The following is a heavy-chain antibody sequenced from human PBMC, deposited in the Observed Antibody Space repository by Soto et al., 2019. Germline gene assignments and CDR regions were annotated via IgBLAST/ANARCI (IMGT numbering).Heavy chain of an antibody. CDR1: GGSFSGFY. CDR2: INHSGST. V-gene: IGHV4-34*01. D-gene: IGHD2-15*01. CDR3: VSKLGSCTGGSCNWYFDL. Sequence: SETLSLSCAAYGGSFSGFYWRSIRQPPGKGMEWIGEINHSGSTNYNPSLKSRVTISADTSKNQFSLQLSSVTAADTAVYYCVSKLGSCTGGSCNWYFDLWGRGTLVTVSS. J-gene: IGHJ2*01.